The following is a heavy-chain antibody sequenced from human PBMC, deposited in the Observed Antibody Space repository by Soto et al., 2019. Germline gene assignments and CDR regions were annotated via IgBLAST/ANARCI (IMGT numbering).Heavy chain of an antibody. CDR1: SGSISSSSYY. CDR2: IYYSGST. V-gene: IGHV4-39*01. D-gene: IGHD6-13*01. J-gene: IGHJ5*02. Sequence: SETLSLTCTVSSGSISSSSYYWGWIRQPPGKGLEWIGRIYYSGSTYYNPSLKSRVTISVDTSKNQFSLKLSSVTAADTAVYYCERHQRSSSWTLNWFDPWGQGTLVTVSS. CDR3: ERHQRSSSWTLNWFDP.